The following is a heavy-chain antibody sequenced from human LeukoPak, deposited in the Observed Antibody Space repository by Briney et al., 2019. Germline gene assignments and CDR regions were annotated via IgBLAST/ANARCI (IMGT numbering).Heavy chain of an antibody. Sequence: ASVKVSCKASGYTFTSYYMHWVRQAPGQGLEWMGWINPNSGGTNYAQKFQGRVTMTRDTSISTAYMELSRLRSDDTAVYYCAREADIVVVPAAHRYNWFDPWGQGTLVTVSS. CDR2: INPNSGGT. V-gene: IGHV1-2*02. CDR3: AREADIVVVPAAHRYNWFDP. D-gene: IGHD2-2*01. CDR1: GYTFTSYY. J-gene: IGHJ5*02.